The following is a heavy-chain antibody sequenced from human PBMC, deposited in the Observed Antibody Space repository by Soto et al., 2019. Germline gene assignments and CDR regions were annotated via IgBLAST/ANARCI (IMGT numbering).Heavy chain of an antibody. CDR1: GFSFSAYY. V-gene: IGHV3-72*01. Sequence: EVQLVESGGDLVQPGGSLRLSCAASGFSFSAYYMDWVRQAPGKGLEWVGLIRNKAESYTTEYASSVRGRFTSSRGYSNNLVFLQMDSLTTGDKAVYYCCDWRHANLDCWGRGTLVTVSS. CDR3: CDWRHANLDC. CDR2: IRNKAESYTT. D-gene: IGHD3-3*01. J-gene: IGHJ4*02.